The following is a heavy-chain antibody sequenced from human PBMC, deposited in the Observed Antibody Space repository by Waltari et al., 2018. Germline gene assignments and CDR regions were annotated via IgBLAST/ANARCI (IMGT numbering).Heavy chain of an antibody. CDR2: IHTSGST. Sequence: QVQLQESGPGLVKPSETLSLTCTVSGGSISSYYWSWIRQPAGKGLEWIGRIHTSGSTNYNPSLKSRVTMAVDTSKNQFSLKLSSVTAADTAVYYCAREGYDFWSGYLYFDYWGQGTLVTVSS. D-gene: IGHD3-3*01. CDR3: AREGYDFWSGYLYFDY. V-gene: IGHV4-4*07. J-gene: IGHJ4*02. CDR1: GGSISSYY.